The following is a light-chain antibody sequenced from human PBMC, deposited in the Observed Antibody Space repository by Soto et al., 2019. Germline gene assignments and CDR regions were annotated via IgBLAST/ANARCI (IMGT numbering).Light chain of an antibody. J-gene: IGKJ1*01. V-gene: IGKV1-13*02. CDR1: QGISSA. Sequence: AIQLTQSPSSLSASVGDRVTITCRASQGISSALAWYQQKPGKAPKLLIYDSSSLESGVPSRFSGSGSWTDFTRTISSLQPEDVATYYCQQFNSYPLFGQGTKVEIK. CDR2: DSS. CDR3: QQFNSYPL.